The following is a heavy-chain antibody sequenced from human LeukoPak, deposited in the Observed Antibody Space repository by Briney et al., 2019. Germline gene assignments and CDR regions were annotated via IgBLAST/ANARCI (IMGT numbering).Heavy chain of an antibody. J-gene: IGHJ4*02. D-gene: IGHD5-24*01. CDR3: TRARDGYTHFDY. V-gene: IGHV3-73*01. Sequence: GGSLRLSCAASGFTFSGSAMHWVRQASGKGLEWVGRIRNKPNSYATAYAASVKGRFTISRDDSKNTAYLQMNSLKTEDTAVYYCTRARDGYTHFDYWGQGTLLTVSS. CDR2: IRNKPNSYAT. CDR1: GFTFSGSA.